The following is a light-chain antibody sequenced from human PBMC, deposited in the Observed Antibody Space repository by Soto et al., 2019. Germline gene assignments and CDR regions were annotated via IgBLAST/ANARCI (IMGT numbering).Light chain of an antibody. CDR3: SSYAGSNTFVV. CDR1: SRDVGGYNF. Sequence: QSALTQPPSASGSPGQSVTIYCSGTSRDVGGYNFVSWYQQHPGKAPKLMIYEVSKRPSGVPDRFSGYKSGNTASLIVSGLQAEDEADYYCSSYAGSNTFVVFGGGTQLTVL. J-gene: IGLJ2*01. CDR2: EVS. V-gene: IGLV2-8*01.